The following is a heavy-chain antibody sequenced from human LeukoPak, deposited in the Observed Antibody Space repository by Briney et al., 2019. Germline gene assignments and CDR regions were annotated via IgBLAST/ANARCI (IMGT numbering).Heavy chain of an antibody. Sequence: GGSLRLSCVASVFTFSNYNMNWVREAPGEGLEWVSSISGSGTYIYYADSLKGRFTLSRDNAKNSLYLQMNSLRAEDTAVYYCARDPYYDFWSDYGTEAFDIWGQGTMVTVSS. V-gene: IGHV3-21*01. J-gene: IGHJ3*02. CDR1: VFTFSNYN. CDR2: ISGSGTYI. CDR3: ARDPYYDFWSDYGTEAFDI. D-gene: IGHD3-3*01.